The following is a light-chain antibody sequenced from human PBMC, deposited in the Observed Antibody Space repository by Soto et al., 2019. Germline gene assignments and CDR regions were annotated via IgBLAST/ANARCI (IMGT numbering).Light chain of an antibody. CDR1: SSDVGTYTY. Sequence: QSVLTQPRSVSGSPGQSVTISCTGTSSDVGTYTYVSWYQQHPGEAPKLIIYDVIKRPSGVPDRFSGSKSGNMASLTISGLQAEDEADYYCCSYAGSYTHVFGTGTKVTVL. CDR2: DVI. J-gene: IGLJ1*01. V-gene: IGLV2-11*01. CDR3: CSYAGSYTHV.